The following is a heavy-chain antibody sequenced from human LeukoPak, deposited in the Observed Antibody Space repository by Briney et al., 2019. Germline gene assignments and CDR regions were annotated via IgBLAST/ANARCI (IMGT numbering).Heavy chain of an antibody. D-gene: IGHD3-3*01. CDR2: IKSKTDGGTT. V-gene: IGHV3-15*01. Sequence: PGGSLRLSCAASGFTFSNAWMSWVRQAPGKGLEWVGRIKSKTDGGTTDYAAPVKGRFTISRDDSKNTLYLQMNSLKTEDTVVYYCTRKGNDFWSGYSGWFDPWGQGTLVTVSS. J-gene: IGHJ5*02. CDR3: TRKGNDFWSGYSGWFDP. CDR1: GFTFSNAW.